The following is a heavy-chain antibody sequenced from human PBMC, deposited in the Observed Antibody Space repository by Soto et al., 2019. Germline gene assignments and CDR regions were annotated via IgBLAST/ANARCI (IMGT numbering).Heavy chain of an antibody. V-gene: IGHV1-3*01. CDR2: INAGNGNT. CDR3: ARVAVTTRYYYYYMDV. J-gene: IGHJ6*03. CDR1: GYTFTCYA. Sequence: ASVKVSCKASGYTFTCYAMHWVRQAPGQRLEWMGWINAGNGNTKYSQKFQGRVTITRDTSASTAYMELSSLRSEDTAVYYCARVAVTTRYYYYYMDVWGKGTTVTVSS. D-gene: IGHD4-17*01.